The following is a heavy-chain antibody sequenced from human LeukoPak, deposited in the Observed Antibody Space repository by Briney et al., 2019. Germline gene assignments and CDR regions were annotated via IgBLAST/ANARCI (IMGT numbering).Heavy chain of an antibody. CDR1: GFTVSSNY. CDR3: AREAVTYGSGADPLDY. D-gene: IGHD3-10*01. CDR2: IYSGGST. V-gene: IGHV3-53*01. Sequence: SGGSPRLSCAASGFTVSSNYMSWVRQAPGKGLEWVSVIYSGGSTYYADSVKGRFTISRDNSKNTLYLQMNSLRGEDTAVYYCAREAVTYGSGADPLDYWGQGTLVTVSS. J-gene: IGHJ4*02.